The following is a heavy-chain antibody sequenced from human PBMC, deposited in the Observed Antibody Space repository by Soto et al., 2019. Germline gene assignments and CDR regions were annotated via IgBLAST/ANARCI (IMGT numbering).Heavy chain of an antibody. J-gene: IGHJ5*02. V-gene: IGHV4-61*01. CDR1: GGSVRDGSYY. Sequence: SETLSLTCTVSGGSVRDGSYYWAWLRQPPGKGLEWIGHIYHSGSTIYNPSLKSRVAISIDTSKSQFSLNLNSMTAADTAVYYCAGYNWNYYFDPWGQGTLVTVSS. CDR2: IYHSGST. CDR3: AGYNWNYYFDP. D-gene: IGHD1-7*01.